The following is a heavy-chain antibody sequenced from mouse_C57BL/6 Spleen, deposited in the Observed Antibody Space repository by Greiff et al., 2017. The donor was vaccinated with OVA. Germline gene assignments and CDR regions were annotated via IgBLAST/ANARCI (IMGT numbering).Heavy chain of an antibody. D-gene: IGHD2-5*01. CDR3: ARKGYSNYDFDY. V-gene: IGHV3-6*01. J-gene: IGHJ2*01. CDR2: ISYDGSN. CDR1: GYSITSGYY. Sequence: EVKLQESGPGLVKPSQSLSLTCSVTGYSITSGYYWNWIRQFPGNKLEWMGYISYDGSNNYNPSLKNRISITRDTSKNQFFLKLNSVTTEDTATYDCARKGYSNYDFDYWGQGTTLTVSS.